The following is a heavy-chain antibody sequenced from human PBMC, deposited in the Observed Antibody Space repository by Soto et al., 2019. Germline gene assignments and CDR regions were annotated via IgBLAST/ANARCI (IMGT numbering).Heavy chain of an antibody. D-gene: IGHD6-19*01. J-gene: IGHJ4*02. Sequence: SETLSLTCAVSGGSISSGGYSWTWIRQPPGKGLEWIGNIYYSGSTYYNPSLKSRVTISVDTSKNQFSLQLSSVTAADTTVYYCARGWYFRPVLYYFDFWGQGTLVTV. CDR2: IYYSGST. CDR3: ARGWYFRPVLYYFDF. V-gene: IGHV4-30-2*03. CDR1: GGSISSGGYS.